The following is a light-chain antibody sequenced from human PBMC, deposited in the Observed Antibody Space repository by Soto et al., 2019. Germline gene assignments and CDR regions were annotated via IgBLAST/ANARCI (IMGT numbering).Light chain of an antibody. Sequence: DIPVTQSLSSVSASLGAGVTIXGRASQDIAGYLAWYQHKPGRTPELLIHGASRLQSGVPARFSGSGSGTDFTLSINSLQPEDFATYYCQQAYSFPITFGQGTRLENK. V-gene: IGKV1D-12*01. CDR2: GAS. CDR1: QDIAGY. CDR3: QQAYSFPIT. J-gene: IGKJ5*01.